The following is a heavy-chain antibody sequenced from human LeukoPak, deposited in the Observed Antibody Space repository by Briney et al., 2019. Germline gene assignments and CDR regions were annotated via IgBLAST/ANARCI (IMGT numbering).Heavy chain of an antibody. CDR3: AGDFWSGYPVDY. Sequence: PGGSLRLSCAASGFTFSSYAMSWVRQAPGKGLEWVSAISGSGGSAYYADSVKGRFTISRDNSKNTLYLQMNSLRAEDTAVYYCAGDFWSGYPVDYWGQGTLVTVSS. V-gene: IGHV3-23*01. CDR1: GFTFSSYA. J-gene: IGHJ4*02. CDR2: ISGSGGSA. D-gene: IGHD3-3*01.